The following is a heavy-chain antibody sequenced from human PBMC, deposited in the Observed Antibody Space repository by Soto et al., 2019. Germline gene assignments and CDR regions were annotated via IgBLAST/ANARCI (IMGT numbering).Heavy chain of an antibody. CDR2: ISYDGSNK. CDR3: ARDQLAVAGFAFYYYYYGMDV. Sequence: PGGSLRLSCAASGFTFSSYAMHWVRQAPGKGLEWVVVISYDGSNKYYADSVKGRFTISRDNSKNTLYLQMNSLRAEDTAVYYCARDQLAVAGFAFYYYYYGMDVWGQGTTVTVSS. J-gene: IGHJ6*02. V-gene: IGHV3-30-3*01. D-gene: IGHD6-19*01. CDR1: GFTFSSYA.